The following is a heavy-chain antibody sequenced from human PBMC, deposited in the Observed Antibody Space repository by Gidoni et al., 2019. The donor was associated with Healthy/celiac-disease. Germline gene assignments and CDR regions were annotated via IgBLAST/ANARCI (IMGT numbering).Heavy chain of an antibody. CDR1: GLTFSSYA. V-gene: IGHV3-30-3*01. CDR2: ISYDGSNK. Sequence: QVQLVESGGGVVQPGRSLRLSGAASGLTFSSYAMHWVRQAPGKGLEWVAVISYDGSNKYYADSVKGRFTISRDNSKNTLYLQMNSLRAEDTAVYYCARDSGGRSVYGMDVWGQGTTVTVSS. J-gene: IGHJ6*02. CDR3: ARDSGGRSVYGMDV. D-gene: IGHD2-15*01.